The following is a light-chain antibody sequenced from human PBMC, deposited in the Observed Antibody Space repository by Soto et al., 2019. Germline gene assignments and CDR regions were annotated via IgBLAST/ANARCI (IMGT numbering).Light chain of an antibody. CDR1: SSDVGGYNF. Sequence: QSALTQPASVSGSPGQSITISCTGTSSDVGGYNFVAWYQQHPGKTPKLMIYDVSNRPSGVSSRFSGSKSGNTASLTISGLQAEDEADYYCSSYRSSNLLIFGGGTKVTVL. CDR3: SSYRSSNLLI. V-gene: IGLV2-14*01. J-gene: IGLJ2*01. CDR2: DVS.